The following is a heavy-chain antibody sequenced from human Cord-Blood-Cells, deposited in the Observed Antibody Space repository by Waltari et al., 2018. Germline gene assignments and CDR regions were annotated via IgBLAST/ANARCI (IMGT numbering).Heavy chain of an antibody. CDR1: GYTFTSYG. Sequence: QVQLVQSGAEVKKPGASVKVSCKASGYTFTSYGISWVRQAPGQGLEWMGWISAYNGNTNYAQKLQGRVTMTTDTSTSTAYMELRSLRSDDTAVYYCARYDSSSYDFWSGYLKTFFDYWGQGTLVTVSS. CDR3: ARYDSSSYDFWSGYLKTFFDY. V-gene: IGHV1-18*01. J-gene: IGHJ4*02. CDR2: ISAYNGNT. D-gene: IGHD3-3*01.